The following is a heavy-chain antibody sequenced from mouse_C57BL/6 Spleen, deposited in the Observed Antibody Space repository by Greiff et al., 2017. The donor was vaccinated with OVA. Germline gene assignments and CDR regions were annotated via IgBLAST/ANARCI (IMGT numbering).Heavy chain of an antibody. D-gene: IGHD2-3*01. CDR3: ARSYDGYALLDY. Sequence: LVESGPELVKPGASVKISCKASGYSFTDYNMNWVKQSNGKSLEWIGVINPNYGTTSYNPKFKGKATLNVDQSSSTAYMQLNSLTSDDSSGYYCARSYDGYALLDYWGQGTTLTVSS. CDR2: INPNYGTT. J-gene: IGHJ2*01. CDR1: GYSFTDYN. V-gene: IGHV1-39*01.